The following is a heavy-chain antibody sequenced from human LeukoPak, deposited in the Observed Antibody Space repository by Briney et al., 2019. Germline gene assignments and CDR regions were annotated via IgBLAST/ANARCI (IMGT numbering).Heavy chain of an antibody. J-gene: IGHJ3*02. CDR3: AKERYSSSWNLYDAFDM. D-gene: IGHD6-13*01. Sequence: QPGGSLRLSCAASGFTFSTYGTHWVRQAPGKGLEWVAFIRYDGSNKYYADSVKGRFTISRDNSKNTLYLQMNSLRAEDTAVYYCAKERYSSSWNLYDAFDMWGQGTMVTVSS. CDR1: GFTFSTYG. V-gene: IGHV3-30*02. CDR2: IRYDGSNK.